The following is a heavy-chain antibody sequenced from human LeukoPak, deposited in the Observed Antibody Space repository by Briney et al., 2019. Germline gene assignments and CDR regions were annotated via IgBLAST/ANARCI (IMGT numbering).Heavy chain of an antibody. CDR1: GGSISSGDYD. Sequence: SETLSLTCTVSGGSISSGDYDWSWIRQPPGRGLEWIGYTYYSGSTYYSPSLKSRVTISVDTSKNQFSLKLSSVTAADTAVYYCARSRIIMVRGIIRSHWFDPWGQGTLVTVSS. D-gene: IGHD3-10*01. J-gene: IGHJ5*02. CDR2: TYYSGST. CDR3: ARSRIIMVRGIIRSHWFDP. V-gene: IGHV4-30-4*01.